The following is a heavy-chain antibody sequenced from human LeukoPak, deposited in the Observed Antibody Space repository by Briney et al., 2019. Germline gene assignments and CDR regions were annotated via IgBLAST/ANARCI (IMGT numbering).Heavy chain of an antibody. D-gene: IGHD3-3*01. Sequence: GGSLRLSCAVSGFTFSSYAMSWVRQAPGKGLEWVSAISGSGGSTYYADSVKGRFTISRDNSKNTLYLQMNSLRAEDTAVYYCAKDFHDFWSGYYKGLFGYWGQGTLVTVSS. CDR3: AKDFHDFWSGYYKGLFGY. J-gene: IGHJ4*02. V-gene: IGHV3-23*01. CDR1: GFTFSSYA. CDR2: ISGSGGST.